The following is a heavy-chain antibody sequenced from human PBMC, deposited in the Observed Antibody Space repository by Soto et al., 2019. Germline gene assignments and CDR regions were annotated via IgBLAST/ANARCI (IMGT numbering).Heavy chain of an antibody. CDR2: INPNNGGT. V-gene: IGHV1-2*04. Sequence: QVQLLQSGADLKKPGASVKVSCKASGYTFTDYYMHWVRQAPGQGLEWMGWINPNNGGTSYAQKFEGWVTMTRDTSISTAYMEVRRLTSDDTAVYYCARGSPTTTPSDYWGQGTLVTVCS. D-gene: IGHD1-1*01. CDR1: GYTFTDYY. J-gene: IGHJ4*02. CDR3: ARGSPTTTPSDY.